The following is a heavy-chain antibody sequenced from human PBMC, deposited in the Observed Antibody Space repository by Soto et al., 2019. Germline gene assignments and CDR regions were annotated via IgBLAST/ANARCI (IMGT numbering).Heavy chain of an antibody. CDR3: ARDQGVVVTADNWFDP. CDR2: IFSSGST. Sequence: PSETLSLTCTVSGGSITDYSWVWIRQPARKGLEWIGRIFSSGSTNYNPSLKGRITMSLDTSKNQFSLELNSATATDTAVYFCARDQGVVVTADNWFDPWGQGILVTVSS. V-gene: IGHV4-4*07. J-gene: IGHJ5*02. D-gene: IGHD2-21*02. CDR1: GGSITDYS.